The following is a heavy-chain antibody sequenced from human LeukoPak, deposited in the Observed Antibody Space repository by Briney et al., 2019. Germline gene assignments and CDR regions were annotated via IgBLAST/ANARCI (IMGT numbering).Heavy chain of an antibody. CDR3: AREGYGGGQDFDV. J-gene: IGHJ3*01. D-gene: IGHD1-26*01. CDR2: INPNNGGT. Sequence: VASVKVSCKASGYTFTGYYMHWVRQAPGQGLEWTGWINPNNGGTNYAQKFQGRVTMTRDTSISTAYMDLSRLKSDDTAVYYCAREGYGGGQDFDVWGQGTMVTVSS. V-gene: IGHV1-2*02. CDR1: GYTFTGYY.